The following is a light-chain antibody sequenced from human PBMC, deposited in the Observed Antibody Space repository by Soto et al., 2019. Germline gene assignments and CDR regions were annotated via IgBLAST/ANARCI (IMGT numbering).Light chain of an antibody. J-gene: IGKJ2*02. CDR2: DVS. Sequence: EIVLTQSPATLSLSPGDVATLSCRASQSVSSNLAWYQHKRGQAPRLLIFDVSNRATGIPARFRGSGSGTDFTITISSLEPEDVAVYYCQQRRGTFGQGTKLEI. CDR1: QSVSSN. V-gene: IGKV3-11*01. CDR3: QQRRGT.